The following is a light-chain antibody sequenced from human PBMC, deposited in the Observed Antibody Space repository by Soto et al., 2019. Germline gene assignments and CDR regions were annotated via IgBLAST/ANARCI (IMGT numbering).Light chain of an antibody. CDR2: EVS. V-gene: IGLV2-18*02. CDR3: SSFASSATLV. Sequence: QSALTQPPSVSGSPGQSVTISCTGTSSDIGYHNRVSWYQQPPGTAPKLMIYEVSTRYSGVPDRFSGSKSGNTASLTISGLQAEDEADYYCSSFASSATLVFGGGTKVTFL. CDR1: SSDIGYHNR. J-gene: IGLJ3*02.